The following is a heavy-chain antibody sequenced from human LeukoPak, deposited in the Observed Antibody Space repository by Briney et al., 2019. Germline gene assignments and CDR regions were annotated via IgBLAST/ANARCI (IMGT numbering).Heavy chain of an antibody. J-gene: IGHJ3*02. CDR3: AMATYDSSAVDAFDI. CDR1: GFTFRDYF. D-gene: IGHD3-22*01. CDR2: TNTAGNTI. V-gene: IGHV3-11*01. Sequence: GGSLRLSCAASGFTFRDYFMSWIRQAPGKGLGWVAYTNTAGNTIYYADSMKGRFTISRDNAKNSLYLQMNTLRAEDTAVYYCAMATYDSSAVDAFDIWGQGTMVTVSP.